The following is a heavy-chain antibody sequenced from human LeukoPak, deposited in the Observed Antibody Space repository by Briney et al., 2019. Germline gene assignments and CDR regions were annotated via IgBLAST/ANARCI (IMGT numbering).Heavy chain of an antibody. CDR1: GFTFSSYS. V-gene: IGHV3-48*04. CDR3: ARDPLDYDFWSGYYIYYYYGMDV. J-gene: IGHJ6*02. D-gene: IGHD3-3*01. Sequence: PGGSLRLSCAASGFTFSSYSMNWVRQAPGKGLEWVSYISSSSSTIYYADSVKGRFTISRDNAKNSLYLQMNSLRAEDTAVYYCARDPLDYDFWSGYYIYYYYGMDVWGQGTTVTVSS. CDR2: ISSSSSTI.